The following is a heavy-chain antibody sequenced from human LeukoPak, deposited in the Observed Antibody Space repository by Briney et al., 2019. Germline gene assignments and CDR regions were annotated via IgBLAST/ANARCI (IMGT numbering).Heavy chain of an antibody. D-gene: IGHD3-3*01. Sequence: GASLKTSFKGSGTRFTSYWIGWGRPMPGKGLGWRGIIYPGDSDTRYSPSFQGQVTISTDKSISTAYLQWSSLKASDTAMFYCARRGWSALGENWFDPWGQGTLVTVSS. CDR1: GTRFTSYW. CDR3: ARRGWSALGENWFDP. CDR2: IYPGDSDT. J-gene: IGHJ5*02. V-gene: IGHV5-51*01.